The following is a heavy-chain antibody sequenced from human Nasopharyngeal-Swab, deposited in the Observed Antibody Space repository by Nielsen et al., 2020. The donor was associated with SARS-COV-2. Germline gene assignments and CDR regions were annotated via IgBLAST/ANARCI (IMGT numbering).Heavy chain of an antibody. D-gene: IGHD2-21*02. CDR2: ISAYNGNT. Sequence: WVRQAPGQGLEWMGWISAYNGNTNYAQKLQGRVTMTTDTSTSTAYMELRSLRSDDTAVYYCAGAAATAISEFDYWGQGTLVTVSS. J-gene: IGHJ4*02. CDR3: AGAAATAISEFDY. V-gene: IGHV1-18*01.